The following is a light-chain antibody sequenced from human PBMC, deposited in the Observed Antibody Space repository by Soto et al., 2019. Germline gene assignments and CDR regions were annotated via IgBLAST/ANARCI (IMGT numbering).Light chain of an antibody. CDR2: DTS. CDR1: QSISSN. J-gene: IGKJ1*01. CDR3: QQYNNWPPWT. V-gene: IGKV3-15*01. Sequence: ETMMTQSPATLSVSPGERATLSCRASQSISSNLAWYQQKPGQAARLLIYDTSTRATGIPARFSGSGSGTEFTLTISSLQSEDFPIYFCQQYNNWPPWTFGQGTKVEIK.